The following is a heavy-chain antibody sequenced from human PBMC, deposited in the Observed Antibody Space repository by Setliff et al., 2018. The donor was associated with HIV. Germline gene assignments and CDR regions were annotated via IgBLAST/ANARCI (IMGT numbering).Heavy chain of an antibody. CDR2: INHRGST. Sequence: SETLSLTCAVYGGSFSGYYWSWIRQPPGKGLEWIGEINHRGSTNYNPSLKSRVTVSVDTSKNQFSLKLTSVTAAATAVYYCARYSPRGYTLTGPYWGQGTLVTVSS. CDR3: ARYSPRGYTLTGPY. J-gene: IGHJ4*02. D-gene: IGHD6-25*01. CDR1: GGSFSGYY. V-gene: IGHV4-34*01.